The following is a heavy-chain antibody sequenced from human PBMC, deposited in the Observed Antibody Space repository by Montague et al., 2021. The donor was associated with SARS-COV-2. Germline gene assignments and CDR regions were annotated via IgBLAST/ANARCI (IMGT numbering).Heavy chain of an antibody. CDR1: SGSISSFY. CDR3: ARQNYGSGSFYYDF. J-gene: IGHJ4*02. V-gene: IGHV4-59*08. Sequence: SETLSLTCTVSSGSISSFYWTWIRQPPGKGLEWIGYVFYTGSTTFNPSLESRVTISVDRSENQFSLKLSSVTVADSAIYFCARQNYGSGSFYYDFWGPGISVAVSS. D-gene: IGHD3-10*01. CDR2: VFYTGST.